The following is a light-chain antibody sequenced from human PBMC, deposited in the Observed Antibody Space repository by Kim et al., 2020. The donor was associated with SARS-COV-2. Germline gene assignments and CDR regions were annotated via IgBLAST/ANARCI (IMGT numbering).Light chain of an antibody. V-gene: IGLV2-23*02. CDR1: SNDIGAYNL. J-gene: IGLJ3*02. CDR3: CSYVGSGTWV. Sequence: QSVLTQPASVSGSPGQSITLSCTGTSNDIGAYNLVSWYQQHPGKAPKLIIYDVRRRPSGVSDRISGSKSANQASLTISGLQTEDEAVYHCCSYVGSGTWVFGGGTQLTVL. CDR2: DVR.